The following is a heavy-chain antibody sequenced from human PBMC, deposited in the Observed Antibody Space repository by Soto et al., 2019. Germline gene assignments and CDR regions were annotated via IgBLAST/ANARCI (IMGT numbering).Heavy chain of an antibody. Sequence: GSGPTLVNPTETLTLTCTVSGFSLSNARMGVSWIRQPPGKALEWLAHIFSNDEKSYSTSLKSKLTISKDTSKSQVVLTMTNMDPVDTATYYCARMSVLIVVVPAAPNYYYYYMDVWGKGTTVSVSS. CDR3: ARMSVLIVVVPAAPNYYYYYMDV. V-gene: IGHV2-26*01. J-gene: IGHJ6*03. CDR1: GFSLSNARMG. CDR2: IFSNDEK. D-gene: IGHD2-2*01.